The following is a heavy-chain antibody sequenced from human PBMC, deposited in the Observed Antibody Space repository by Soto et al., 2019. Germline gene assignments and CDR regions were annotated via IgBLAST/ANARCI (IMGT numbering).Heavy chain of an antibody. Sequence: GGSLSLSCAASGFTFSSYGMHWVRQAPGKGLEWVAVISYDGSNKYYADSVKGRFTISRDNSKNTLYLQMNSLRAEDTAVYYCAKATILHYYYGMDVWGQGTTVTVSS. J-gene: IGHJ6*02. CDR1: GFTFSSYG. V-gene: IGHV3-30*18. D-gene: IGHD5-12*01. CDR3: AKATILHYYYGMDV. CDR2: ISYDGSNK.